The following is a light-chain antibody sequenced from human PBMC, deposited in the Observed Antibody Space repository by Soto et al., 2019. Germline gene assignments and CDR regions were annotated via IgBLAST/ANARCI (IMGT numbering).Light chain of an antibody. CDR2: EVS. Sequence: QAVLTQPASVSGSPGQSITISCSGTSSDVGGCNYASWYQQHAGKAPKLMIYEVSNRPSGVSNRFYGSESGDTASLTXXGLKAEDEADYYCRSFTSSSTLVFGTGTKVTVL. V-gene: IGLV2-14*01. CDR1: SSDVGGCNY. J-gene: IGLJ1*01. CDR3: RSFTSSSTLV.